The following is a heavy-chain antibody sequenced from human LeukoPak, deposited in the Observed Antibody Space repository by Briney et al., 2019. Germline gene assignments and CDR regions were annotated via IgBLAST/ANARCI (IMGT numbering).Heavy chain of an antibody. D-gene: IGHD6-13*01. CDR1: GFTFSSYA. V-gene: IGHV3-30-3*01. Sequence: PGRSLRLSCAASGFTFSSYAMHWVRQAPGKGPEWVAVISYDGSNKYYADSVKGRFTISRDNSKNTLYLQMNSLRAEVTAVYYCARVMNLYSSSWYPPYYYYGMDVWGQGTTVTVSS. CDR3: ARVMNLYSSSWYPPYYYYGMDV. CDR2: ISYDGSNK. J-gene: IGHJ6*02.